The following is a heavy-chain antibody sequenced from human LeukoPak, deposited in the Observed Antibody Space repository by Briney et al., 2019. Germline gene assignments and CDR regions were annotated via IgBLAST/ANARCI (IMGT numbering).Heavy chain of an antibody. D-gene: IGHD4-23*01. J-gene: IGHJ5*01. Sequence: GGSLRLSCAASGFTFSTYGMHWVRQAPGKGLEWVAFIRYDGSKKFHADSVKGRFTISRDSSKNTLSLQMNSLRPEDTAVYYCANEVSGGHPGDSWGQGTLVTVSS. CDR1: GFTFSTYG. CDR3: ANEVSGGHPGDS. CDR2: IRYDGSKK. V-gene: IGHV3-30*02.